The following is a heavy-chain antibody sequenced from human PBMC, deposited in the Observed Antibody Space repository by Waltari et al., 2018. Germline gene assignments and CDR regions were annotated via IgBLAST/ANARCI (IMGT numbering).Heavy chain of an antibody. D-gene: IGHD2-2*01. Sequence: QLQLQESGPGLVKPSETLSLTCTVSGGSVSTTRYSWAWVRQSPGKGLEWIGTFYYPGNIYYNPSLTSRVTISVDSPQNHLSLRLSSVTAADTAVYYCARLSGYCDDTGCYGHYAMDVWGQGTTVTVSS. CDR2: FYYPGNI. V-gene: IGHV4-39*02. CDR3: ARLSGYCDDTGCYGHYAMDV. J-gene: IGHJ6*02. CDR1: GGSVSTTRYS.